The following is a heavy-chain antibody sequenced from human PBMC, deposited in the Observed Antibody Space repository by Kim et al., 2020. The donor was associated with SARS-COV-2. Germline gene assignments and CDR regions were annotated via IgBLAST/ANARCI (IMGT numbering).Heavy chain of an antibody. CDR1: GYSFTSYW. Sequence: GESLKISCKGSGYSFTSYWISWVRQMPGKGLEWMGRIDPSDSYTNYSPSFQGHVTISADKSISTAYLQWSSLKASDTAMYYCARGVGDCSGGSCYHPPREDYWGQGTLVTVSS. V-gene: IGHV5-10-1*01. J-gene: IGHJ4*02. D-gene: IGHD2-15*01. CDR2: IDPSDSYT. CDR3: ARGVGDCSGGSCYHPPREDY.